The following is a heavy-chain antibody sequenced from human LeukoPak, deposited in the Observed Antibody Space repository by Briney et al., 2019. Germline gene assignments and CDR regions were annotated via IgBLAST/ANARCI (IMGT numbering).Heavy chain of an antibody. J-gene: IGHJ3*01. Sequence: SETLSLTCTVSGVSISSYYWSWVRQPPGKGLEWVGFVYYTGSTNYSPSLKSRVTISVDTSKNQFSLKLRSVTAADTAVYYCARISSSNWYNERGAFDVWGQGTMVTVSS. CDR2: VYYTGST. CDR3: ARISSSNWYNERGAFDV. V-gene: IGHV4-59*01. D-gene: IGHD6-13*01. CDR1: GVSISSYY.